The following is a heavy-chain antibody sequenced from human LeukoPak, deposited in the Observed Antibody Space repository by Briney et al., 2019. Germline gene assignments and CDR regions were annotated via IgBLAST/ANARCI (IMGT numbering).Heavy chain of an antibody. CDR2: LYSDGNT. CDR3: DRGVAPLAADYRDY. CDR1: WFTSIIN. V-gene: IGHV3-53*01. J-gene: IGHJ4*02. D-gene: IGHD4-11*01. Sequence: GGSLRLSCLALWFTSIINNGTGARQAPGKGLEWVSVLYSDGNTKYADSVQGRFTISRDNSKTTLHFDLNILSPDDTAVYFCDRGVAPLAADYRDYWGQGTLVTVSS.